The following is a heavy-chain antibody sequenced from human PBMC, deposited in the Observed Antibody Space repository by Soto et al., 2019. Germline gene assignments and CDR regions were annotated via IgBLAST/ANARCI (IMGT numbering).Heavy chain of an antibody. J-gene: IGHJ6*02. V-gene: IGHV3-21*01. D-gene: IGHD3-22*01. CDR3: AKDYDSSGYYYYGMDV. Sequence: DSVKGRFTISRDNAKNSLSLQMNSLRAEDTAVYYCAKDYDSSGYYYYGMDVWGQGTTVTVSS.